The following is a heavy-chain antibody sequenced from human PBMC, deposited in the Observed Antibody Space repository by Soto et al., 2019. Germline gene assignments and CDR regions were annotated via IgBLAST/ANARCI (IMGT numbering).Heavy chain of an antibody. V-gene: IGHV4-39*01. D-gene: IGHD6-13*01. J-gene: IGHJ4*02. CDR3: TRHEGGAAADRPLDY. Sequence: PSETLSLTCTVSGGSIRSSTYYWCWIRQPPGKGLEWIGSIYYSGSTHNTPSLKSRVTMSVDTYTNQFSLKLNSVTAADTAVYYCTRHEGGAAADRPLDYWGQGTLVTVSS. CDR2: IYYSGST. CDR1: GGSIRSSTYY.